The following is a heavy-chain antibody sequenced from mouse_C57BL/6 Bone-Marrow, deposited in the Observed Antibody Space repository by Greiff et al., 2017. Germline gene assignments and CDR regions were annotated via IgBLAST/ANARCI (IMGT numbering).Heavy chain of an antibody. J-gene: IGHJ2*01. V-gene: IGHV5-17*01. CDR1: GFTFSDYG. CDR2: ISSGSSTI. CDR3: ARKNYDYDGTPFDY. Sequence: VQLKESGGGLVKPGGSLKLSCAASGFTFSDYGMHWVRQAPEKGLEWVAYISSGSSTIYYADTVKGRFTISRDNAKNTLFLQMTSLRSEDTAMYYCARKNYDYDGTPFDYWGQGTTLTVSS. D-gene: IGHD2-4*01.